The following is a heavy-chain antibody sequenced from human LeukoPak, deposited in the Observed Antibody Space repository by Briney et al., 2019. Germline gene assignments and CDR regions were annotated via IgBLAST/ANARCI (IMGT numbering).Heavy chain of an antibody. J-gene: IGHJ4*02. D-gene: IGHD4-17*01. CDR1: GFTFSSYW. CDR3: ARVAEKTSTGVDY. CDR2: IKQDGSEK. V-gene: IGHV3-7*01. Sequence: QTGGSLRLSCAASGFTFSSYWMSWVRQAPGKGLEWVANIKQDGSEKYYVDSVKGRFTISRDNAKNSLYLQMNSLRAEDTAVYYCARVAEKTSTGVDYWGQGTLVTVSS.